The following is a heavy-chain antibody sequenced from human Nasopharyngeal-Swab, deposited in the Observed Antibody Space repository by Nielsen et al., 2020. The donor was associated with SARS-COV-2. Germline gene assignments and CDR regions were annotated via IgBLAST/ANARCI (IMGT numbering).Heavy chain of an antibody. CDR1: GFTFSSYS. CDR3: ARGVAAADLDY. J-gene: IGHJ4*02. CDR2: ISSSSSYI. Sequence: GGFLRLSCAASGFTFSSYSMNWVRQAPGKGLEWVSSISSSSSYIYYADSVKGRFTISRDNAKNSLYLQMNSLRAEDTAVYYCARGVAAADLDYWGQGTLVTVSS. V-gene: IGHV3-21*01. D-gene: IGHD6-13*01.